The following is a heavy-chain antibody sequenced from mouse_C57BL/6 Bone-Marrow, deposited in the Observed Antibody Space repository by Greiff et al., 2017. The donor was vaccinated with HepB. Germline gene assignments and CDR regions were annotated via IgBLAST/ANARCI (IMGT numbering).Heavy chain of an antibody. D-gene: IGHD3-2*02. CDR2: IYPRDGST. CDR1: GYTFTDHT. CDR3: TREGSSGYGGWFDY. V-gene: IGHV1-78*01. J-gene: IGHJ3*01. Sequence: VQLQQSDAELVKPGASVKISCTVSGYTFTDHTIHWMKQRPEQGLEWIGYIYPRDGSTKYNEKFKGKATLTADKSSNTAYMQLNSLTSEDSAVYFCTREGSSGYGGWFDYWGQGTLVTVSS.